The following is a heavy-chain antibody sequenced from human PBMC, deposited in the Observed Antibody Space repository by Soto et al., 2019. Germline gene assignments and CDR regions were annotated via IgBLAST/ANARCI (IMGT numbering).Heavy chain of an antibody. CDR2: FDPEDGET. CDR1: GYTLTELS. CDR3: ATGPVVATPRGNSGFDY. V-gene: IGHV1-24*01. D-gene: IGHD2-15*01. Sequence: EASVKVSCKVSGYTLTELSMHWVRQAPGKGLEWMGGFDPEDGETIYAQKFQGRVTMTEDTSTDTAYMELSSLRSEDTAVYYCATGPVVATPRGNSGFDYWGQGTLVTVSS. J-gene: IGHJ4*02.